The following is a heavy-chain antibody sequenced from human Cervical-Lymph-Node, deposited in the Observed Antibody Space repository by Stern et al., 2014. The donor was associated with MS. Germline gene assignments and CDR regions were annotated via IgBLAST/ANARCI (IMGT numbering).Heavy chain of an antibody. V-gene: IGHV1-18*01. J-gene: IGHJ4*02. CDR1: GYTFPNFG. CDR2: INRDSGVP. CDR3: ATDRGNYGIFDY. D-gene: IGHD3-22*01. Sequence: QVQLVQSGTEVKKPGASVKVSCKTSGYTFPNFGISWVRQVPGQGLEWLGWINRDSGVPNNAQKFQARITLTTDTATSTAYMEVRSLTYDDTAVYYCATDRGNYGIFDYWGQGTQLTVSS.